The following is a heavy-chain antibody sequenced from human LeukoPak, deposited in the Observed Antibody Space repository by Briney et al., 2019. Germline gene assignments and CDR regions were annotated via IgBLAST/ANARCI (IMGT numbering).Heavy chain of an antibody. J-gene: IGHJ4*02. CDR2: ISWNSGSL. CDR3: VKVQYSIGWYYFDY. Sequence: GRSLRLSCAASGFTFDDYAMHWVRQVPGKGLEWVSGISWNSGSLGYADSVKGRFTISRDNAKNSLYLQMNSLRAEDTALYYCVKVQYSIGWYYFDYWGQGTLVTVSS. CDR1: GFTFDDYA. V-gene: IGHV3-9*01. D-gene: IGHD6-19*01.